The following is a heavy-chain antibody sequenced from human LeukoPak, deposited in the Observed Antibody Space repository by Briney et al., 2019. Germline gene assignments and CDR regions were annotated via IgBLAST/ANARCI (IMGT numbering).Heavy chain of an antibody. CDR3: ATTDGGY. Sequence: GGSLRLSCAASGFTFDDYAMHWVRQAPGQGLEWVSGISWNSGSIGYADSVRGRFTISRDNAKNSLYLQMNSLRAEDTALYYCATTDGGYWGQGTLVTVSS. J-gene: IGHJ4*02. V-gene: IGHV3-9*01. CDR1: GFTFDDYA. D-gene: IGHD2/OR15-2a*01. CDR2: ISWNSGSI.